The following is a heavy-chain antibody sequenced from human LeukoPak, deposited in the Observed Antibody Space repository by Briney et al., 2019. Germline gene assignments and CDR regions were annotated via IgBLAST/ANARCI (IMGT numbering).Heavy chain of an antibody. D-gene: IGHD3-22*01. CDR2: ISPNSGGT. V-gene: IGHV1-2*02. Sequence: EASVKVSCKASGYTFTGYYMHWVRQAPGQGLEWMGWISPNSGGTNYAQNFQGRATMTRDTSISTAYMELSRLRSDDTAVYYCAREYYDSSGYYSYYFDYWGQGTLVTVSS. J-gene: IGHJ4*02. CDR1: GYTFTGYY. CDR3: AREYYDSSGYYSYYFDY.